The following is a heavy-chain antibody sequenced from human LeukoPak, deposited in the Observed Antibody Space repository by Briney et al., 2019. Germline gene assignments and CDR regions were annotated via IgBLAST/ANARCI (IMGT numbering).Heavy chain of an antibody. CDR1: GGTFSSYA. CDR2: IIPIFGTA. J-gene: IGHJ4*02. CDR3: ARGKLPTYYYDSSGYYVLLVY. D-gene: IGHD3-22*01. Sequence: ASVKVSCKASGGTFSSYAISWVRQAPGQGLEWMGGIIPIFGTANYAQKFQGRVTITTDESTSTAYMELSSLRSEGTAVYYCARGKLPTYYYDSSGYYVLLVYWGQGTLVTVSS. V-gene: IGHV1-69*05.